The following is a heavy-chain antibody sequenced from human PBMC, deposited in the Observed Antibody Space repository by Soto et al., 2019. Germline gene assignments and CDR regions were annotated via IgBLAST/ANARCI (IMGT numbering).Heavy chain of an antibody. CDR1: GFTFKSYS. D-gene: IGHD5-18*01. V-gene: IGHV3-48*02. CDR2: ISSSTSTV. Sequence: GGSLRLSCAASGFTFKSYSMNWARQAPGKGLEWVSYISSSTSTVYYADSVKGRFTISRDNAKNSLYLQMNSLRDEDTAVYYCAKDQWRHSYGYAYYYGMDVCGQGTTVTVSS. CDR3: AKDQWRHSYGYAYYYGMDV. J-gene: IGHJ6*02.